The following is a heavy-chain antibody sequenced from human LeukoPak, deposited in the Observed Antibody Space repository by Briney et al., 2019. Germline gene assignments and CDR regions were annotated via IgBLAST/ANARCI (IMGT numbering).Heavy chain of an antibody. D-gene: IGHD3-10*01. V-gene: IGHV4-59*01. CDR3: ANRRGDWYCDL. J-gene: IGHJ2*01. CDR2: IYYSGST. CDR1: GVSISYYY. Sequence: SETLSLTCTVSGVSISYYYWSWIRQPPGKGLEWIGHIYYSGSTNHNPSLKSRVTISLDTSKNQFSLMLSSVTAADTAVYYCANRRGDWYCDLWGRGTLVTVSS.